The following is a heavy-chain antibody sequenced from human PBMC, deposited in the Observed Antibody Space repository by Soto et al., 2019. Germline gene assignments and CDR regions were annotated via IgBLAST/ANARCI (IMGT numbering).Heavy chain of an antibody. V-gene: IGHV1-2*04. D-gene: IGHD2-2*02. CDR1: GYTFTGYY. J-gene: IGHJ6*02. Sequence: QVQLVQSGAEVKKPGASVKVSCKASGYTFTGYYMHWVRQAPGQGLEWMGWINPNSGGTNYAQKFQGWVTMTRDTSISPAYMELSRLRSDDTAVYYCARESLGYCSSTSCYTNYYYYGMDVWGQGTTVTVSS. CDR2: INPNSGGT. CDR3: ARESLGYCSSTSCYTNYYYYGMDV.